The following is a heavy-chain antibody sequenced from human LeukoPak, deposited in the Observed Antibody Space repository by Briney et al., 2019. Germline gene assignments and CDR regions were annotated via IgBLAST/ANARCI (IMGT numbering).Heavy chain of an antibody. CDR3: ARDGNIVVVTATNHYYYYGMDV. J-gene: IGHJ6*02. D-gene: IGHD2-21*02. CDR2: MNPNSGNT. Sequence: GASVKVSCKAPGYTFTSYDINWVRQATGQGLEWMGWMNPNSGNTGYAQKFQGRVTMTRNTSISTAYMELSSLRSEDTAVYYCARDGNIVVVTATNHYYYYGMDVWGQGTTVTVSS. V-gene: IGHV1-8*01. CDR1: GYTFTSYD.